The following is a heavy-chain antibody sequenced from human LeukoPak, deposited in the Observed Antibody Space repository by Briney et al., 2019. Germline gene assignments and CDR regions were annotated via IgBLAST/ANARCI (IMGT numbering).Heavy chain of an antibody. Sequence: ASVKVSCKASGYTFTGYYTHWVRQAPGQGLEWMGWINPNSGGTNYAQKFQGRVTMTRDTPISTAYMELSRLRSDDTAVYYCAVVPAAIRSYYYGMDVWGQGTTVTVSS. J-gene: IGHJ6*02. CDR3: AVVPAAIRSYYYGMDV. CDR1: GYTFTGYY. V-gene: IGHV1-2*02. D-gene: IGHD2-2*01. CDR2: INPNSGGT.